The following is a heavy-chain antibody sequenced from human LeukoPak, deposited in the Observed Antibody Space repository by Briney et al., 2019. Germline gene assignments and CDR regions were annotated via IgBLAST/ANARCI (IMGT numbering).Heavy chain of an antibody. J-gene: IGHJ4*02. V-gene: IGHV3-21*04. CDR1: GFTFSSYN. CDR3: ATLVGAPQGY. Sequence: GGSLRLSCAASGFTFSSYNMNWVRQAPGKGLEWVSSISRSSDYIYYADSVKGRFTISRDNSKNTLYLQMNSLRAEDTAVYYCATLVGAPQGYWGQGTLVTVSS. CDR2: ISRSSDYI. D-gene: IGHD1-26*01.